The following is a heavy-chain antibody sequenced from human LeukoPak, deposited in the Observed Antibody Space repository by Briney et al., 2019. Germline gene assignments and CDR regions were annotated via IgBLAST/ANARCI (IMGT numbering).Heavy chain of an antibody. J-gene: IGHJ3*02. D-gene: IGHD3-10*02. CDR2: ISWISGSI. CDR3: AKDSSPAYVAFDI. V-gene: IGHV3-9*01. Sequence: GGSLTLSCAAYGFTFSSYAMSWVRQPPGKGLEWVSGISWISGSIGYADSVKGRFTISRDNAKNSLYLQMNSLRAEDTALYYCAKDSSPAYVAFDIWGQGTMVTVSS. CDR1: GFTFSSYA.